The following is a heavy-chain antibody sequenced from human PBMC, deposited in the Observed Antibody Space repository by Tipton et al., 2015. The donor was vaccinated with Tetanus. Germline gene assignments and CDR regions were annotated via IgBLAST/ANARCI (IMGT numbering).Heavy chain of an antibody. CDR3: ARGHGDATYFDY. CDR2: INHSGST. D-gene: IGHD7-27*01. Sequence: KPSETLSRTCAVYGGSFSGYYWSWIRQPPGKGLEWIGEINHSGSTNYNPSLKSRVTISVDTSKNQFSLKLSSVTAADTAVYYCARGHGDATYFDYWGQGTLVTVSS. V-gene: IGHV4-34*01. CDR1: GGSFSGYY. J-gene: IGHJ4*02.